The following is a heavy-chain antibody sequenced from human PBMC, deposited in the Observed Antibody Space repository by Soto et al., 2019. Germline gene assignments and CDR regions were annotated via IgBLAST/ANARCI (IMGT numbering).Heavy chain of an antibody. CDR2: IYYSGST. V-gene: IGHV4-59*08. CDR1: GGSISSYY. CDR3: ARQGIVVVPAADPYYYYYMDV. Sequence: SETLSLTCTVSGGSISSYYWSWIRQPPGKGLEWIGYIYYSGSTNYNPSLKSRVTISVDTSKNQFSLKLSSVTAADTAVYYCARQGIVVVPAADPYYYYYMDVWGKGTTVTVSS. J-gene: IGHJ6*03. D-gene: IGHD2-2*01.